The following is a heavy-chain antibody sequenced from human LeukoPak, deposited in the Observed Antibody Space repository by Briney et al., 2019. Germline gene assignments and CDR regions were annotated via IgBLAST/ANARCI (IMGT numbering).Heavy chain of an antibody. V-gene: IGHV1-69*04. J-gene: IGHJ5*02. D-gene: IGHD6-13*01. CDR1: GGTFSSYA. CDR2: IIPIFGIA. Sequence: ASVKVSCKASGGTFSSYAISWVRQAPGQGLEWMGRIIPIFGIANYAQKFQGRVTITADKSTSTAYMELSSLRSDDTAVYYCARDHPGIAAAGTWFDPWGQGTLVTVSS. CDR3: ARDHPGIAAAGTWFDP.